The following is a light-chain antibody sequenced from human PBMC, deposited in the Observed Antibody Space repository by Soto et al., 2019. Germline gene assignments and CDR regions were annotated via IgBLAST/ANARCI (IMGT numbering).Light chain of an antibody. CDR3: KQYDVSPWT. Sequence: EIVLTQSPDNMSLSPGERATLSCRASQSVGGDHLAWYQQKPGQAPRLLMYLASTRATDIPDRISGGGSGTDFTLTISRLEPEDSAMYHCKQYDVSPWTFGQGTKVEIK. CDR2: LAS. J-gene: IGKJ1*01. CDR1: QSVGGDH. V-gene: IGKV3-20*01.